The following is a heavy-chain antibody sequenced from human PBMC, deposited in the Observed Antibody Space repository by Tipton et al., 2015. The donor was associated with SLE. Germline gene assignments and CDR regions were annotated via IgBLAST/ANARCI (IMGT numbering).Heavy chain of an antibody. D-gene: IGHD1-26*01. J-gene: IGHJ6*02. V-gene: IGHV1-8*01. CDR3: ARCLVGATPYYYGMDV. Sequence: QLVQSGAEVKKPGASVKVSCKASGYTFTSYDINWVRQATGQGLEWMGWMNPNSGNAGYAQKFQGRVTMTRNTSISTAYMELSSLRSEATAVYYCARCLVGATPYYYGMDVWGQGTTVTVSS. CDR2: MNPNSGNA. CDR1: GYTFTSYD.